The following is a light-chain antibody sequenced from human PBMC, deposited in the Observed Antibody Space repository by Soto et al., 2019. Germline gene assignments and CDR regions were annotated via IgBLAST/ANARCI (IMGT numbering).Light chain of an antibody. J-gene: IGKJ1*01. CDR1: QSVSSSY. V-gene: IGKV3D-7*01. CDR3: QQYNSYST. Sequence: EIVLTQSPATLSSFPGDRVTLSCRASQSVSSSYLAWYQHKPGQAPRFLIYGASTRATGIPDRFSGSGSGTEFTLTISSLQPDDFATYYCQQYNSYSTFGQGTKVDI. CDR2: GAS.